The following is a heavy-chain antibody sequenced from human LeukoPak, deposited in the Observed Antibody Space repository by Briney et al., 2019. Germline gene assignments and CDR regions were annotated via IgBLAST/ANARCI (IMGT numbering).Heavy chain of an antibody. CDR1: GFTFSDYY. CDR3: ARVLYYDLVEWGAFDI. J-gene: IGHJ3*02. V-gene: IGHV3-11*04. D-gene: IGHD3-22*01. CDR2: ISSSGSTI. Sequence: GGSLRLSCAASGFTFSDYYMSWIRQAPGKGLEWVAYISSSGSTIYYADSVKGRFTISRDNAKNTLYLQMNSLRAEDTAVYYCARVLYYDLVEWGAFDIWGQGTMVTVSS.